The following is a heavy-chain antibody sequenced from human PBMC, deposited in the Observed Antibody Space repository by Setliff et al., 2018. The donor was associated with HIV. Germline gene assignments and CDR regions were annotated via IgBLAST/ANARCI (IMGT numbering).Heavy chain of an antibody. CDR3: AKGVKWLDP. D-gene: IGHD3-16*01. CDR1: GFTLSSSH. J-gene: IGHJ5*02. CDR2: IYSDGRT. Sequence: GGSLRLSCAASGFTLSSSHMTWVRQAPGKGLEWVSFIYSDGRTHYADSVKGLFTVSRDNSENMMHLQMNGLRPEDTAVYYCAKGVKWLDPWGQGTLVTVSS. V-gene: IGHV3-53*01.